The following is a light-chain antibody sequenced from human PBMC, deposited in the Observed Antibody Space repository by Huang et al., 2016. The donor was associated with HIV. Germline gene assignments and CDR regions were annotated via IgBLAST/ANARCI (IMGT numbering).Light chain of an antibody. V-gene: IGKV4-1*01. CDR3: HQYYDTPRT. Sequence: DIVMTQSPDSLAVSLGERATINFKSSETLLYRSNNKNYLAWYQQKPGQPPKLLIYWEATRASGVPDRFSGSGAGTDFTLTISSLQAEDVAVYYCHQYYDTPRTFGQGTKVEIK. CDR2: WEA. CDR1: ETLLYRSNNKNY. J-gene: IGKJ1*01.